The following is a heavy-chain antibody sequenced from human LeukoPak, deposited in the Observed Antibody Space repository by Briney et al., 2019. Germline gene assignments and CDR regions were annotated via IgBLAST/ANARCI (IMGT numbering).Heavy chain of an antibody. V-gene: IGHV7-4-1*02. CDR2: ISTNTGNP. CDR1: GGTFSGYA. D-gene: IGHD5-12*01. CDR3: ARGGSRYSTSGTVDY. J-gene: IGHJ4*02. Sequence: ASVKVSCKASGGTFSGYAISWVRQAPGQGLEWMGWISTNTGNPTYAQGFTGRFVFSLDTSISTTYLQINSLKAEDTAVYCCARGGSRYSTSGTVDYWGQGTLVIVSS.